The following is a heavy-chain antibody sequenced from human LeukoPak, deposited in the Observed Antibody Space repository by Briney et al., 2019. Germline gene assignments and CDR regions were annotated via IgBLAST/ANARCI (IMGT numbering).Heavy chain of an antibody. CDR1: GFTFDDYA. J-gene: IGHJ4*02. Sequence: GGSLRLSCAASGFTFDDYAMHWVRQAPGKGLEWVSLISGDGGSTYYADSVKGRFTISRDNGQNSLYLQMNSLRAEDTALYYCARGYSGYDYGNYFDYWGQGTLVTASS. CDR2: ISGDGGST. CDR3: ARGYSGYDYGNYFDY. D-gene: IGHD5-12*01. V-gene: IGHV3-43*02.